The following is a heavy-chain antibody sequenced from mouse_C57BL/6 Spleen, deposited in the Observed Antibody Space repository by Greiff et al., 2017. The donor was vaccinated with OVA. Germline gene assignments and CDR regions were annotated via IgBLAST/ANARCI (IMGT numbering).Heavy chain of an antibody. CDR3: VREGYAMDY. CDR1: GFSFNTYA. V-gene: IGHV10-1*01. J-gene: IGHJ4*01. CDR2: IRSKSNNYAT. Sequence: EVKLVESGGGLVQPKGSLKLSCAASGFSFNTYAMNWVRQAPGKGLEWVARIRSKSNNYATYYVDSVKDRFTISRDDSESMLYLQMNNLKTEDTAMYYCVREGYAMDYWGQGTSVTVSS.